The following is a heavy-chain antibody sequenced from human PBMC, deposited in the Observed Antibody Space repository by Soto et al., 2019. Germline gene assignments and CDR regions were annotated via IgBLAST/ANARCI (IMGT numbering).Heavy chain of an antibody. Sequence: PXESLKISCKGSGYSLSIYWINWVRQIPGKGLEWMGKIDPSDSRTTYSPSFQGHVTISVDKSISTTYLQWSSLKASDTAIYYCARVGHDYSNSGMDVWGQGTTVTVSS. CDR2: IDPSDSRT. CDR1: GYSLSIYW. V-gene: IGHV5-10-1*01. J-gene: IGHJ6*02. CDR3: ARVGHDYSNSGMDV. D-gene: IGHD4-4*01.